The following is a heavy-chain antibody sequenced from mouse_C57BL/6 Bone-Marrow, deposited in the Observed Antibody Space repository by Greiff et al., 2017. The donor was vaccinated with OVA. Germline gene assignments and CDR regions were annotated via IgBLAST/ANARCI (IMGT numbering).Heavy chain of an antibody. CDR1: GYTFTSYW. D-gene: IGHD2-5*01. CDR3: ASLYSNYVSYAMDY. V-gene: IGHV1-50*01. J-gene: IGHJ4*01. CDR2: IDPSDSYT. Sequence: QVQLQQPGAELVKPGASVKLSCKASGYTFTSYWMQWVKQRPGQGLEWIGEIDPSDSYTNYNQKFKGKATLTVDTSSSTAYMQLSSLTSEDSAVYYCASLYSNYVSYAMDYWGQGTSVTVSS.